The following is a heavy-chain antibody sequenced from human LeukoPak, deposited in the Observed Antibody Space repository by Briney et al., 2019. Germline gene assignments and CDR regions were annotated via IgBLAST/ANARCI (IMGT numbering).Heavy chain of an antibody. CDR2: SSGSGGST. CDR3: AKGRVYCSGGSCSMSSFDY. V-gene: IGHV3-23*01. D-gene: IGHD2-15*01. J-gene: IGHJ4*01. CDR1: GLRFIKYA. Sequence: HGGSLSLSCPASGLRFIKYAMSWVRQAAWKGLEWVSGSSGSGGSTYYADSVKCRFNIPRDASKNTLYLQMNSLRAEHMAIYYCAKGRVYCSGGSCSMSSFDYWGHGTRVTVSS.